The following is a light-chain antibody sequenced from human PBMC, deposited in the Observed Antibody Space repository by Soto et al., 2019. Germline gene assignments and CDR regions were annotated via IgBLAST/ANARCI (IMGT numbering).Light chain of an antibody. V-gene: IGKV1-39*01. J-gene: IGKJ2*01. CDR3: QQSYSSPIYS. Sequence: DIQMTQSPSSLSASIGDTISITCRASQTINTYLNWYQQKPGKDPELLIYAASSLQSGVQSRFTGSGSGTHFTHTINYLQAEDFATYYCQQSYSSPIYSFGQGTRLEIK. CDR1: QTINTY. CDR2: AAS.